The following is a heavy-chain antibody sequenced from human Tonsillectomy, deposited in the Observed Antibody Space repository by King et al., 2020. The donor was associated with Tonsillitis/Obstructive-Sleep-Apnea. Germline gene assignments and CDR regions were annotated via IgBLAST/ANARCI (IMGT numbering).Heavy chain of an antibody. Sequence: VQLVESGAEVKKPGEPLRISCKGSGYSFTSYWISWVRQMPGKGLEWMGRIDPSDSYTNYSPSFQGHVAISADKSISTAYLQWSSLKASDTAMYYCARGDYEPYYFDYWGQGTLVTVSS. V-gene: IGHV5-10-1*01. CDR1: GYSFTSYW. D-gene: IGHD4-17*01. CDR2: IDPSDSYT. J-gene: IGHJ4*02. CDR3: ARGDYEPYYFDY.